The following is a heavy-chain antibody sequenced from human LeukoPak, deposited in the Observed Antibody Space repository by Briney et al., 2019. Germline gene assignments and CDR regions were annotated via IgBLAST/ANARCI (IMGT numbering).Heavy chain of an antibody. D-gene: IGHD3-10*01. CDR1: GYSFTSYW. Sequence: GESLKISCKGFGYSFTSYWIGWVRPMPGKGLEWMGIIYPGDSDTRYSPSFQGQVTISADKSISTAYLQWSSLKASDTAMYYCAITAMVRGVIRFDPWGQGTLVTVSS. V-gene: IGHV5-51*01. J-gene: IGHJ5*02. CDR3: AITAMVRGVIRFDP. CDR2: IYPGDSDT.